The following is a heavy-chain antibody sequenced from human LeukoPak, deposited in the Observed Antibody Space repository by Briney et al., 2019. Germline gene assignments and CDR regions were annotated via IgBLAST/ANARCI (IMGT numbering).Heavy chain of an antibody. CDR3: ATSSRYGSLDY. V-gene: IGHV3-23*01. J-gene: IGHJ4*02. D-gene: IGHD3-10*01. CDR2: ISGSGGST. Sequence: GGSLRLSCAASGFTFSSYAMSWIRQAPGKGLEWVSAISGSGGSTYYADSVKGRFTISRDNSKNTLYLQMNSLRAEDTAVYYCATSSRYGSLDYWGQGTLVTVSS. CDR1: GFTFSSYA.